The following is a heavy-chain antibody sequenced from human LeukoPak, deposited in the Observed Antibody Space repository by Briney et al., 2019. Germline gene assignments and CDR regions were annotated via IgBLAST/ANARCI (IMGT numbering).Heavy chain of an antibody. CDR2: IYSGGST. V-gene: IGHV3-53*01. CDR3: ARDYGSGYYYGMDV. D-gene: IGHD3-10*01. CDR1: GFTVSSNY. J-gene: IGHJ6*02. Sequence: GGSLRLSCAASGFTVSSNYMSWVRQAPGKGLEWVSVIYSGGSTHYADSVKGRFTISRDNSKNTLYLQMNSLRAEDTAVYYCARDYGSGYYYGMDVWGQGTTVTVSS.